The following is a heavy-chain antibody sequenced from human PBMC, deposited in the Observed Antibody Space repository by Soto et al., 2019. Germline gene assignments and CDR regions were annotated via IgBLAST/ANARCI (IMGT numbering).Heavy chain of an antibody. CDR3: AKDRFSSSWYSYYYYYGMDV. J-gene: IGHJ6*02. D-gene: IGHD6-13*01. V-gene: IGHV3-30*18. Sequence: GGSLRLSCAASGFTFSSYGVHWVRQAPGKGLEWVAVISYDGSNKYYADSVKGRFTISRDNSKNTLYLQMNSLRAEDTAVYYCAKDRFSSSWYSYYYYYGMDVWGQGTTVTVSS. CDR1: GFTFSSYG. CDR2: ISYDGSNK.